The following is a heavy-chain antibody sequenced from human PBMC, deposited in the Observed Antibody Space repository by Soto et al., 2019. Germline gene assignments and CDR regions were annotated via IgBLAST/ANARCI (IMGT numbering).Heavy chain of an antibody. Sequence: SETLSLTCAVYGGSFSGYYWSWIRQPPGKGLEWIGEIDHSGSTNYNPSLKSRVTISVDTSKNQFSLKLSSVTAADTAVYYCASRGYCSGGSCSIFDYWGQGTLVTVSS. CDR3: ASRGYCSGGSCSIFDY. CDR1: GGSFSGYY. D-gene: IGHD2-15*01. J-gene: IGHJ4*02. V-gene: IGHV4-34*01. CDR2: IDHSGST.